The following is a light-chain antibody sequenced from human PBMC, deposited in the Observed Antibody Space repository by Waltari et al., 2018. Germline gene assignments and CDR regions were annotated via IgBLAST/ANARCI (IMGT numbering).Light chain of an antibody. J-gene: IGLJ1*01. Sequence: QSALTQPPSASGSPGQSVTISCTGTSSDVGGYKFVSWYQQHPGRAPKLMIYEVNQRPSWVPDRFSASKSGTTASLTVSGLQAEDEADYYCSSYAGSNNLVFGTGTKVTVL. V-gene: IGLV2-8*01. CDR2: EVN. CDR1: SSDVGGYKF. CDR3: SSYAGSNNLV.